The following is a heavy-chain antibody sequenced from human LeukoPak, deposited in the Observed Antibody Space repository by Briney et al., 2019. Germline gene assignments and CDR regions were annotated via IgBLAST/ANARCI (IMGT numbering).Heavy chain of an antibody. J-gene: IGHJ4*02. V-gene: IGHV3-11*01. CDR3: ARDYAWDSYGLVLDS. D-gene: IGHD3-16*02. Sequence: GGSLRLSCAASGFTVSSNYMSWVRQAPGKGLEWVSYISSSGSTIYYADSVKGRFTISRDNAKNSLYLQLNSLRAEDTAVYYCARDYAWDSYGLVLDSWGQGALVTVSS. CDR1: GFTVSSNY. CDR2: ISSSGSTI.